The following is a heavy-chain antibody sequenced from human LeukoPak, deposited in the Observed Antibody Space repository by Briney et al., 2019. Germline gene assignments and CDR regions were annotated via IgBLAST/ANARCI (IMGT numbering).Heavy chain of an antibody. V-gene: IGHV4-59*01. Sequence: SETLSLTCTVSCGSISSYYWSWIRQPPGKGLQWIEYIYYSGSTNYNPSLKSRVTISVDTSKNQFSLRLTSVTAADTAVYYCARSLAYGDSDYWGQGTLVTVSS. CDR3: ARSLAYGDSDY. J-gene: IGHJ4*02. CDR2: IYYSGST. CDR1: CGSISSYY. D-gene: IGHD4-17*01.